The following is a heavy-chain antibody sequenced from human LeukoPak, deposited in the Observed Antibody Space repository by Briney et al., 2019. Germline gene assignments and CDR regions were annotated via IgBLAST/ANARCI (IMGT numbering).Heavy chain of an antibody. CDR2: INHSGST. CDR1: GGSFSGYY. CDR3: ARGWYSSSWYLDY. J-gene: IGHJ4*02. V-gene: IGHV4-34*01. D-gene: IGHD6-13*01. Sequence: SETLSLTCAVYGGSFSGYYWSWIRQPPGKGLERIGEINHSGSTNYNPSLKSRVTISVDTSKNQFSLKLSSVTAADTAVYYCARGWYSSSWYLDYWGQGTLVTVSS.